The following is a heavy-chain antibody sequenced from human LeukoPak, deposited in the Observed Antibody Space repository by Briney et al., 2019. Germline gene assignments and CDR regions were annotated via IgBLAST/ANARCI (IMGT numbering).Heavy chain of an antibody. CDR2: IYDSGST. J-gene: IGHJ4*02. D-gene: IGHD2-21*02. CDR1: GGSISSSSYY. CDR3: ARHHIVVVTAHFDY. V-gene: IGHV4-39*01. Sequence: SETLPLTCTVSGGSISSSSYYWGWIRQPPGKGLEWIGSIYDSGSTYYNPSLKSRVTISVDTSKNQFSLKLSSVTAADTAVYYCARHHIVVVTAHFDYWGQGTLVTVSS.